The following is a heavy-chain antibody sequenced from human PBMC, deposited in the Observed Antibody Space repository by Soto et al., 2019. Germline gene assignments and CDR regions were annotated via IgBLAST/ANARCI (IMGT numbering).Heavy chain of an antibody. CDR2: INHSGST. V-gene: IGHV4-34*01. CDR1: GGSFSGYY. Sequence: SETLSLTCAVYGGSFSGYYWSWIRQPPGKGLEWIGEINHSGSTNYNPSLESRVTISVDTSKNQFSLKLSSVTAADTAVYYCASIYGSGSGPYYYGMDVWGQGTTVTVSS. J-gene: IGHJ6*02. D-gene: IGHD3-10*01. CDR3: ASIYGSGSGPYYYGMDV.